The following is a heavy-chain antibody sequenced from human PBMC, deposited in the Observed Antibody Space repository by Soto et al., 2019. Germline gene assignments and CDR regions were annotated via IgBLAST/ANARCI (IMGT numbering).Heavy chain of an antibody. V-gene: IGHV1-69*13. D-gene: IGHD6-13*01. CDR2: IIPIFGTA. J-gene: IGHJ4*02. CDR3: ARDKMPAAGDY. CDR1: GGTFSSYA. Sequence: ASVKVSCKASGGTFSSYAISWVRQAPGQGLEWMGGIIPIFGTANYAQKFQGRVTITAGESTSTAYMELSSLRSEDTAVYYCARDKMPAAGDYWGQGTLVTVSS.